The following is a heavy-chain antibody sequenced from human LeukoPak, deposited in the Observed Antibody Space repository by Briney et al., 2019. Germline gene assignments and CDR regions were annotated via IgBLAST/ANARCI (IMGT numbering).Heavy chain of an antibody. Sequence: GSLRLSCIVSGFTVSSNSMSWVRQAPGKGLEWVSIISGSGSSTYDADSVKGRFTISRDNAKNSLYLQMNSLRAEDTAVYYCARDRVSSGYWGQGTLVTVSS. CDR3: ARDRVSSGY. CDR2: ISGSGSST. V-gene: IGHV3-11*04. D-gene: IGHD6-6*01. CDR1: GFTVSSNS. J-gene: IGHJ4*02.